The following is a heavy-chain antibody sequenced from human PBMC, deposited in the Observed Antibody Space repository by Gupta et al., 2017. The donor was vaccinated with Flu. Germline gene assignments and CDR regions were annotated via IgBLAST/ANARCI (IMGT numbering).Heavy chain of an antibody. CDR1: SYA. D-gene: IGHD2-21*01. CDR2: ISGSGGST. Sequence: SYAMSWVRQAPGKGLEGVAAISGSGGSTYYADAGKGRFTISRENSKNTLYMQMNRLRAEDTAVYYCAKDQVSRNIVVVIAYGGQGTLVTVSS. CDR3: AKDQVSRNIVVVIAY. V-gene: IGHV3-23*01. J-gene: IGHJ4*02.